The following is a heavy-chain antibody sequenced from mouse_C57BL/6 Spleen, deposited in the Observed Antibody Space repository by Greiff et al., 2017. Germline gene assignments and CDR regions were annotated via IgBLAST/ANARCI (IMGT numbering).Heavy chain of an antibody. D-gene: IGHD1-1*01. CDR1: GYTFTSYW. J-gene: IGHJ1*03. Sequence: QVQLQQPGAELVRPGTSVKLSCKASGYTFTSYWMHWVKQRPGQGLEWIGVIDPSDSYTNYNQKFKGKATLTVDTSSSTAYMQLSSLTSEDSAVYYCARPVVAEGYFDVWGTGTTVTVSS. V-gene: IGHV1-59*01. CDR2: IDPSDSYT. CDR3: ARPVVAEGYFDV.